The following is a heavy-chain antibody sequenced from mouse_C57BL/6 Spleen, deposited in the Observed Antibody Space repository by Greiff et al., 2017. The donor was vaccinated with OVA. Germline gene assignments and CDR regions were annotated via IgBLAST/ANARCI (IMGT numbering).Heavy chain of an antibody. D-gene: IGHD3-2*02. CDR1: GYTFTSYW. Sequence: QVQLQQPGAELVRPGSSVKLSCKASGYTFTSYWMHWVKQRPIQGLEWIGNIDPSDSETHYNQKFKDKTTLTVDTSSSTAYMQLSSLTSEDYAVDYCARGGSSGYPYWGQGTLVTVSA. CDR3: ARGGSSGYPY. J-gene: IGHJ3*01. CDR2: IDPSDSET. V-gene: IGHV1-52*01.